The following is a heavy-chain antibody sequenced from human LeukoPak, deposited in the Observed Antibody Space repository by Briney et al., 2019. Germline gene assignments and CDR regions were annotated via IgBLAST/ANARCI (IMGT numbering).Heavy chain of an antibody. D-gene: IGHD3-10*01. Sequence: PGGSLRLSCAASGFTFSSYSMYWVRQAPGKGLEWVAVISYDGSNKYYADSVKGRFTISRDNSKNTLFLQMNSLRAEDTAVYYCPRDAGSSNYFDYWGQGTLVTVSA. CDR3: PRDAGSSNYFDY. V-gene: IGHV3-30*04. CDR2: ISYDGSNK. J-gene: IGHJ4*02. CDR1: GFTFSSYS.